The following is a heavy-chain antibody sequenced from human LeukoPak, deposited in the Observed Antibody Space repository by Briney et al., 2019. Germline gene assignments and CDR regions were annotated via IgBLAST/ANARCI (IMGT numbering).Heavy chain of an antibody. CDR3: ARENGLSNMDV. D-gene: IGHD2-8*01. J-gene: IGHJ6*03. CDR1: GDSISTYY. CDR2: VYYSGST. V-gene: IGHV4-59*01. Sequence: SETLSLTCNVSGDSISTYYWSWIRQPPGKGLEWIGNVYYSGSTNYNPSLKSRVTISVDTSKNQFSLKLSSVIAADTAVYYCARENGLSNMDVWGKGTTVTVSS.